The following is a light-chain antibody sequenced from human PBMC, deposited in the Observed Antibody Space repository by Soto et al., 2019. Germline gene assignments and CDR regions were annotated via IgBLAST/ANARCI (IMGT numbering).Light chain of an antibody. Sequence: DIQMTPSPSSLTASVGDRVTITCRASQTITNSLHWYQQKPGKAPKLLIYSASSLQSGVPSRFSGSGSGTYFNLTISSLEPEDFATYYCQQTYNILFTFVPGTKVD. J-gene: IGKJ3*01. CDR1: QTITNS. CDR3: QQTYNILFT. V-gene: IGKV1-39*01. CDR2: SAS.